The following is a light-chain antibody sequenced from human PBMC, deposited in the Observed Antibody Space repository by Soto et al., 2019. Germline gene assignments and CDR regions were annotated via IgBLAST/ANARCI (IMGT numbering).Light chain of an antibody. CDR2: AAS. V-gene: IGKV1-8*01. CDR1: QGISSY. J-gene: IGKJ4*01. CDR3: QQYYSYPLT. Sequence: RMTQSPSSFSASTGDRVTITCRASQGISSYLAWYQQKPGKAPKLLIYAASTLQSGVPSRFSGSGSGTDFTLTISCLQSEDFATYYCQQYYSYPLTFGGGTKVEIK.